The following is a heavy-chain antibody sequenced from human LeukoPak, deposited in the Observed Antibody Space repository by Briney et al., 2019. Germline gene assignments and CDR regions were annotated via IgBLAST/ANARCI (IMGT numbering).Heavy chain of an antibody. CDR2: INPSGGST. J-gene: IGHJ6*03. D-gene: IGHD5-18*01. Sequence: ASVKVSCKASGYTFINNWMHWVRQAPGQGLEWMGIINPSGGSTSYAQKFQGRVTMTRDMSTSTVYMELSSLRSEDTAVYYCARDLFYGAYTAMGYYMDVWGKGTTVTVSS. V-gene: IGHV1-46*01. CDR1: GYTFINNW. CDR3: ARDLFYGAYTAMGYYMDV.